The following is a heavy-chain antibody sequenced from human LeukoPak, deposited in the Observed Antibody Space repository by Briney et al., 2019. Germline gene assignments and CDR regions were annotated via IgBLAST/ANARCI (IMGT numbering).Heavy chain of an antibody. CDR2: IYYSGST. CDR3: ARGSVINWFDP. V-gene: IGHV4-59*01. D-gene: IGHD3-16*02. CDR1: GGSISSYY. J-gene: IGHJ5*02. Sequence: SETLSLTFTVSGGSISSYYWSWIRQPPGKGLEWIGYIYYSGSTNYNPSLKSRVTISVDTSKNQFSLKLSSVTAADTAVYYCARGSVINWFDPWGQGTLVTVSS.